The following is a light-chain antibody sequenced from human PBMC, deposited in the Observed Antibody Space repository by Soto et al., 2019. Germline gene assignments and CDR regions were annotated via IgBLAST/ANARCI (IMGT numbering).Light chain of an antibody. CDR2: HVS. J-gene: IGLJ1*01. Sequence: QCALTQPRSVSGSPGQSVTISCTGTSSVVGGYKYVSWYQQYPGKAPKLMIYHVSKRPSGVPDRFSGSKSGNTASLTISGLQGEDEADYYCCSYTGSDTYVFGTGTKVTVL. V-gene: IGLV2-11*01. CDR1: SSVVGGYKY. CDR3: CSYTGSDTYV.